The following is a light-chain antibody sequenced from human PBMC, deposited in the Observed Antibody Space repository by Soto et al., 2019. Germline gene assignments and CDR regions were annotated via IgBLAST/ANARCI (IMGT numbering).Light chain of an antibody. Sequence: EIVLTQSPGTLSLSPGERATLSCRASQSIASSYLAWYQQKPGQPPRLLLYRTFNRDTGIPDRFSGSGSGTDFTLTISRLEPEDFAVYFCQQFSGPPLTFGGGTKVEI. CDR3: QQFSGPPLT. J-gene: IGKJ4*01. CDR2: RTF. CDR1: QSIASSY. V-gene: IGKV3-20*01.